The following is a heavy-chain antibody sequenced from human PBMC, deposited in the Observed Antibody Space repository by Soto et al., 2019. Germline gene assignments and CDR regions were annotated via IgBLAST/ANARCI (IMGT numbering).Heavy chain of an antibody. CDR3: ARGSTMTMF. D-gene: IGHD4-17*01. J-gene: IGHJ4*02. V-gene: IGHV3-21*01. CDR2: ISSGSSYI. Sequence: GGSLRLSCAASGFTFSSYIMTWVRQAPGKGLEWVSTISSGSSYIYYADSVKGRFTISRDGANNSLYLQVNSLRADDTAVYYCARGSTMTMFWGQGTLVTVSS. CDR1: GFTFSSYI.